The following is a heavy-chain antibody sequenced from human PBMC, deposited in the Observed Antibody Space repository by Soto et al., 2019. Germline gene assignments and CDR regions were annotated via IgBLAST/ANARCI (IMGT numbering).Heavy chain of an antibody. Sequence: QVQLVQSGAEVKKPGASVKVSCKASGYTFTSYYMHWVRQAPGQGLEWMGIINPSGGSTSYAQKSLGRVTMIRDTSTSTVYMELSSLRSEDTAVYYCARDLNGSASASGPGVVSCGMDVWGQGTTVTVSS. D-gene: IGHD3-10*01. CDR3: ARDLNGSASASGPGVVSCGMDV. J-gene: IGHJ6*02. V-gene: IGHV1-46*01. CDR1: GYTFTSYY. CDR2: INPSGGST.